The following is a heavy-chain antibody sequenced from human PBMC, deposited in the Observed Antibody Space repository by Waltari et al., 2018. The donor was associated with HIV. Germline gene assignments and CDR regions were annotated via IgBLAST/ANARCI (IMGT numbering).Heavy chain of an antibody. D-gene: IGHD2-2*03. CDR1: GYTFTGYY. CDR3: ARVGHGYCSSSSCYQDNWFDP. V-gene: IGHV1-2*02. J-gene: IGHJ5*02. Sequence: QVQLVQSGAEVKKPGASVKVSCKASGYTFTGYYMHWVRQAPGQGLEWMGWINPNIGGTNYAQKFQGRVTMTRDTSISTAYMELSRLRSDDTAVYYCARVGHGYCSSSSCYQDNWFDPWGQGTLVTVSS. CDR2: INPNIGGT.